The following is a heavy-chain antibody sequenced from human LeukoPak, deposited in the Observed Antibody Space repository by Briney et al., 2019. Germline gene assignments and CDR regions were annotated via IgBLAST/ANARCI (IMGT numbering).Heavy chain of an antibody. CDR3: AIGYSSGWYQFDY. V-gene: IGHV1-2*02. D-gene: IGHD6-19*01. CDR1: GYTFTGYY. Sequence: ASVKVSCKASGYTFTGYYMHWVRQAPGQGLEWMGWINPNSGGTNHAQKFQGRVTMTRDTSISTAYMELSRLRSDDTAVYYCAIGYSSGWYQFDYWGQGTLVTVSS. CDR2: INPNSGGT. J-gene: IGHJ4*02.